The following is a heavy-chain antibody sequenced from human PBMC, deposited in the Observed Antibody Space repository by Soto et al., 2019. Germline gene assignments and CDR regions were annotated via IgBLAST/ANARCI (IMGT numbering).Heavy chain of an antibody. CDR3: ARVLVGCTGGNCYYYYGMDV. CDR1: GGTFSSYA. J-gene: IGHJ6*02. V-gene: IGHV1-69*01. D-gene: IGHD2-8*02. CDR2: IIPFFGTA. Sequence: QVQLVQSGAEAKKPGSSVKVSCKTSGGTFSSYAISWVRQAPGQGLEWMGGIIPFFGTANYAQKFQGRVTITADESTSTAYMELSSLRYEDTAVYYCARVLVGCTGGNCYYYYGMDVWGQGTTVIVSS.